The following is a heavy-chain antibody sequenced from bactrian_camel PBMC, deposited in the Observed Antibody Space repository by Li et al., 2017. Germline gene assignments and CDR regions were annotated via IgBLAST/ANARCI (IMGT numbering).Heavy chain of an antibody. CDR3: ATALQSGGYGQYEYHV. J-gene: IGHJ4*01. CDR2: VTDTGSNT. V-gene: IGHV3S1*01. Sequence: VQLVESGGDLVQPGGSLTLSCAASGSDYSAFWMTWVRQAPGKGLEWVSTVTDTGSNTYYADSPKRRFTISRDNAKNTLYLQLSSLKSKDTALYYCATALQSGGYGQYEYHVWGQGTQVTVS. D-gene: IGHD3*01. CDR1: GSDYSAFW.